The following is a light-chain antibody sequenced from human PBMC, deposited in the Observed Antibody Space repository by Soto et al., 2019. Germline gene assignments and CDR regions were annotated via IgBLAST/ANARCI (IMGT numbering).Light chain of an antibody. Sequence: DIQMTQSPSTLSASVGDRVTITCRASQSISSWLAWYQQKPGKAPKLLIYKASSLESGVPSRFSGSGSGTEFTRTISSLQPDDFAPYYCKQYNSDWTFGQGTKVEIK. V-gene: IGKV1-5*03. J-gene: IGKJ1*01. CDR3: KQYNSDWT. CDR2: KAS. CDR1: QSISSW.